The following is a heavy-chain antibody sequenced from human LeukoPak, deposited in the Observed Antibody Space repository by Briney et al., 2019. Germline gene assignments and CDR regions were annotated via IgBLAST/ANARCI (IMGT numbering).Heavy chain of an antibody. CDR3: ARAGAPYGSGNYYNSDV. CDR1: GGSISSYY. D-gene: IGHD3-10*01. V-gene: IGHV4-59*01. J-gene: IGHJ6*02. CDR2: IHYSGSS. Sequence: SETLSLTCTVSGGSISSYYWSWIRKPPGKGLEWIGYIHYSGSSNYNPSLKSRVTISVDTSKNQFSLRLSSVTAADTAVYYCARAGAPYGSGNYYNSDVWGQGTTVTVSS.